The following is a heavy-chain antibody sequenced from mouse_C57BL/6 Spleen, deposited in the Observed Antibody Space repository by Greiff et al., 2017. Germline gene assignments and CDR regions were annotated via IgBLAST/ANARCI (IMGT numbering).Heavy chain of an antibody. CDR3: ARWGYYGSSPWGYFDV. J-gene: IGHJ1*03. CDR2: IDPSDSYT. CDR1: GYTFTSYW. V-gene: IGHV1-69*01. D-gene: IGHD1-1*01. Sequence: QVQLQQPGPELVMPGASVKLSCKASGYTFTSYWMHWVKQRPGQGLEWIGEIDPSDSYTNYNQKFKGKSTLTVDKSSSTTYMQLSSLTSEDSAVYYGARWGYYGSSPWGYFDVWGTGTTVTVSS.